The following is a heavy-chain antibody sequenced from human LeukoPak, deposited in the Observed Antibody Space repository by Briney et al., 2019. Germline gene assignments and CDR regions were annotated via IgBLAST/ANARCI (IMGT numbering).Heavy chain of an antibody. J-gene: IGHJ6*02. D-gene: IGHD1-1*01. Sequence: GGSLRLSCAASGFTVSSNYMSWVRQAPGKGLEWVSVIYSGGSTYYADSVKGRFTISRDNSKNTLYLQMNSLRAEDTAVYYCASMGPPNDVSWIERYYYYYYGMDVWGQGTTVTVSS. CDR2: IYSGGST. CDR3: ASMGPPNDVSWIERYYYYYYGMDV. CDR1: GFTVSSNY. V-gene: IGHV3-53*01.